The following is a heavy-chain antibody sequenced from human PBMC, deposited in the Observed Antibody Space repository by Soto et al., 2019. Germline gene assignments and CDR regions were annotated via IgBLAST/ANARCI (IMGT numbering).Heavy chain of an antibody. J-gene: IGHJ4*02. Sequence: SETLSLTCTVSGGSISSSSYYWSWIRQPPGKGLEWIGSIYYSGSTYYNPSLKSRVTISVDTSKNQFSLKLSSVTAADTAVYYCARDTSSGWPDYWGQGTLVTVSS. V-gene: IGHV4-39*07. D-gene: IGHD6-19*01. CDR2: IYYSGST. CDR3: ARDTSSGWPDY. CDR1: GGSISSSSYY.